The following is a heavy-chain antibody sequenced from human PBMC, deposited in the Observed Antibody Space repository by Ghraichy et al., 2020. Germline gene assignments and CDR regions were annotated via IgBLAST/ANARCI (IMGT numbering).Heavy chain of an antibody. V-gene: IGHV3-30*18. CDR2: ISYDGSNK. CDR1: GFTFSSYG. Sequence: LRLSCAASGFTFSSYGMHWVRQAPGKGLEWVAVISYDGSNKYYADSVKGRFTISRDNSKNTLYLQMNSLRAEDTAVYYCANGAYYYDSSGYYYVGNDAFDIWGQGTMVTVSS. D-gene: IGHD3-22*01. CDR3: ANGAYYYDSSGYYYVGNDAFDI. J-gene: IGHJ3*02.